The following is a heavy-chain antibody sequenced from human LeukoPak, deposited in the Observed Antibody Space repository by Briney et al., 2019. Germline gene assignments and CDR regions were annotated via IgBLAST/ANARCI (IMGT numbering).Heavy chain of an antibody. CDR1: GFTFSRYG. J-gene: IGHJ4*02. D-gene: IGHD1-1*01. CDR2: ISYDGSNK. Sequence: GRSLRLSCAASGFTFSRYGMHWVRQASGKGLEWVALISYDGSNKYYADSVKGRFTISRDNSKNTLYLQMNSLRPEDTAVYYCARGGVTAGKDYWGQGTLVTVSS. V-gene: IGHV3-30*03. CDR3: ARGGVTAGKDY.